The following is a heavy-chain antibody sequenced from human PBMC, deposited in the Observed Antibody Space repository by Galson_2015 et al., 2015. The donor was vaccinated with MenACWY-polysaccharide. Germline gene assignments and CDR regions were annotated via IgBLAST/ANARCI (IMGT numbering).Heavy chain of an antibody. Sequence: RGLEWLGRTYYRSKWNNDYAVSVKSRITITPDTSNNQVSLQLLSVTPEDTGVYFCAREPKQLPAPYSYYFFMDVWGKGTAVTVSS. J-gene: IGHJ6*03. D-gene: IGHD2-2*01. CDR3: AREPKQLPAPYSYYFFMDV. CDR2: TYYRSKWNN. V-gene: IGHV6-1*01.